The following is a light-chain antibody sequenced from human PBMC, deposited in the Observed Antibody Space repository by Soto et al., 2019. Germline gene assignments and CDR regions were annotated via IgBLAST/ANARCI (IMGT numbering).Light chain of an antibody. J-gene: IGLJ1*01. Sequence: QSALTQPASVSGSPGQSITISCTGTGSDVGGYNYVSWYQQHPGKAPKLMIYEVSNRPSGVSNRFSGSKSGNTASLTISGRQAADEADYYCSSYTSSSPYVFGTGTKLTVL. CDR3: SSYTSSSPYV. CDR1: GSDVGGYNY. V-gene: IGLV2-14*01. CDR2: EVS.